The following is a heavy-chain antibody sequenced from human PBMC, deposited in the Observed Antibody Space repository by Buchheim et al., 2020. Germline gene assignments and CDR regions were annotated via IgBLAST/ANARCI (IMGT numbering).Heavy chain of an antibody. Sequence: VLLVESGGGLVQPGGSLRLSCAASGFTFSSYEVNWVRQAPGKGLEWVTVISYDGSNKYYADSVKGRFTISRDNSKKTLYLQMNSLRAEDTAVYYCVRYYGDYSLDYWGQGTL. J-gene: IGHJ4*02. V-gene: IGHV3-30-3*01. CDR1: GFTFSSYE. CDR3: VRYYGDYSLDY. D-gene: IGHD4-17*01. CDR2: ISYDGSNK.